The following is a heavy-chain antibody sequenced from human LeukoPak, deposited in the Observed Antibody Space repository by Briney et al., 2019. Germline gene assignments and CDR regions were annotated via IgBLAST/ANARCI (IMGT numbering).Heavy chain of an antibody. V-gene: IGHV4-59*08. CDR1: GGSISSYY. CDR3: ATRSSGWYYGMDV. D-gene: IGHD6-19*01. CDR2: IYYSGST. Sequence: KPSETLSLTCTVSGGSISSYYWSWIRQPPGKGLAWIGYIYYSGSTNYNPSLKSRVTISVDTSKNQFSLKVSPVTAADTAVYYCATRSSGWYYGMDVWGQGTTVTVSS. J-gene: IGHJ6*02.